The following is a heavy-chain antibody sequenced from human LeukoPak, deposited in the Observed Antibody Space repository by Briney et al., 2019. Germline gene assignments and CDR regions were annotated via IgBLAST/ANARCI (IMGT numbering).Heavy chain of an antibody. CDR3: ARSRGIVVVPAAFPKRPYYFDY. Sequence: GGSLRLSCAASGFTFSSYEMNWVRQAPGKGLEGVSYISSSGSTIYYADSVKGRFTISRDNAKNSLYLQMNSLRAEDTAVYYCARSRGIVVVPAAFPKRPYYFDYWGQGTLVTVSP. D-gene: IGHD2-2*01. J-gene: IGHJ4*02. V-gene: IGHV3-48*03. CDR2: ISSSGSTI. CDR1: GFTFSSYE.